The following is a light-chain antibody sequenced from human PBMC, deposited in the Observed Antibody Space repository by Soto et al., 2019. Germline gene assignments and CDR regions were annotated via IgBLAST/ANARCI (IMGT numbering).Light chain of an antibody. Sequence: QSALTQPASVSGSPGQSITISCTGTPRDIGGYSFVSWYQQYPGKAPRLIIFEVSSRPSGVSNRFSGSKSGNTASLTISELQPEDEADYHCSSYTISNTLPFVFGTGTKVTVL. CDR2: EVS. J-gene: IGLJ1*01. CDR1: PRDIGGYSF. V-gene: IGLV2-14*01. CDR3: SSYTISNTLPFV.